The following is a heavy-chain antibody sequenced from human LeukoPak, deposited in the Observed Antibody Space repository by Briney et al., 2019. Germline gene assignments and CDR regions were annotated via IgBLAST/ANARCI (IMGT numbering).Heavy chain of an antibody. Sequence: GGSLSLSCAASGFTFSSSSMKWVRQARGKGLEWASFVSSSSSYIDYAESVKGRFTISRDNAKNSLYLQMNSVRAEDTAVYYCARAGRSSLYNWFDPWGQGTLVTVSS. CDR2: VSSSSSYI. J-gene: IGHJ5*02. D-gene: IGHD6-6*01. CDR1: GFTFSSSS. V-gene: IGHV3-21*01. CDR3: ARAGRSSLYNWFDP.